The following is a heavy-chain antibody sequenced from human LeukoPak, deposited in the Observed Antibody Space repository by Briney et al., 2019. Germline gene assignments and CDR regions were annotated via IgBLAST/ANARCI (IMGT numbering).Heavy chain of an antibody. D-gene: IGHD6-6*01. Sequence: ASVKVPCKASGYTFTSNGISWVRQAPGQGLEWMGWISVYNGKTDYAQKFQGRVTMTTDTPTSTAYMELRSLRSDDTAVYYCAREIAARSFDYWGQGTLVSVSS. CDR2: ISVYNGKT. J-gene: IGHJ4*02. CDR1: GYTFTSNG. V-gene: IGHV1-18*01. CDR3: AREIAARSFDY.